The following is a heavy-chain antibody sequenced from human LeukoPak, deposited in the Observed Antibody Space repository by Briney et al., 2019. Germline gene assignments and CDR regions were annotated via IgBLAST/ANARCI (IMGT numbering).Heavy chain of an antibody. J-gene: IGHJ3*02. Sequence: GGSLRLSCAASGFTVSSIHMVWVRQAPGKGLEWVGRTRNKANSYTTEYAASVKDRFTISRDDSEKSLYLQMNSLKTEDTAVYYCARVRYCSSTTCRGAFDIWGQGTMVTVSS. CDR2: TRNKANSYTT. CDR3: ARVRYCSSTTCRGAFDI. D-gene: IGHD2-2*01. V-gene: IGHV3-72*01. CDR1: GFTVSSIH.